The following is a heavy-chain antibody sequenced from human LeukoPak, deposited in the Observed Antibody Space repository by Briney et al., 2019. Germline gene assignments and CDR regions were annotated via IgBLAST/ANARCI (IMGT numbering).Heavy chain of an antibody. Sequence: PGRSLRLSCAASRFIFSNYAIHWVRQAPGQGPEWVAVIWSEGKIKYYTDSVRGRFTISRDNSKNTLYLEMSSLRAEDSAVYYCARGGVFTDPYYLDYWGQGTLVTVSS. CDR2: IWSEGKIK. CDR1: RFIFSNYA. V-gene: IGHV3-33*01. CDR3: ARGGVFTDPYYLDY. D-gene: IGHD3-16*01. J-gene: IGHJ4*01.